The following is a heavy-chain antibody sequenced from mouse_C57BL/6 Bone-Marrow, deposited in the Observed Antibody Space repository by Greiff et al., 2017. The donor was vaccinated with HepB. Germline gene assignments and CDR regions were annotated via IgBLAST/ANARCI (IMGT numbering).Heavy chain of an antibody. CDR2: FHPYNDDT. J-gene: IGHJ4*01. D-gene: IGHD2-4*01. CDR3: ARSYYDYGGGAMDY. V-gene: IGHV1-47*01. CDR1: GYTFTTYP. Sequence: VQGVESGAELVKPGASVKMSCKASGYTFTTYPIEWMKQNHGKSLEWIGNFHPYNDDTKYNEKFKGKATLTVEKSSSTVYLELSRLTSDDSAVYYCARSYYDYGGGAMDYWGQGTSVTVSS.